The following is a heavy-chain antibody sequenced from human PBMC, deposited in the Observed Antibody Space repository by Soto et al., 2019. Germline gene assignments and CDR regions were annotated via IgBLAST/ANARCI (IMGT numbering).Heavy chain of an antibody. CDR2: IYHSGST. Sequence: QVQLQESGPGLVKPSGTLSLTCAVSGGSISSSNWWNWVRQPPGKGLEWIGEIYHSGSTNYNPSLKSRVTISVAKSKNQFSLKLSSVTAADTAVYYCARAHLAHGSGRSWFDPWGQGTLVTVSS. D-gene: IGHD3-10*01. CDR1: GGSISSSNW. CDR3: ARAHLAHGSGRSWFDP. V-gene: IGHV4-4*02. J-gene: IGHJ5*02.